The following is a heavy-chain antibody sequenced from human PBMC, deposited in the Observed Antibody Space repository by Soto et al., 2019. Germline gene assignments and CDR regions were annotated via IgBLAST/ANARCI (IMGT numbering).Heavy chain of an antibody. Sequence: QVQLVESGGGVVQPGRSLRLSCAASGFAFSSYGMHWVRQTPGKGLEWVVLIWYDGSNQYYADSVKGRFTISRDNSKNTLYLQMHSLRAEDTAVYFCTRSPPGVAGRYYFDFWGQGTLVTVSS. J-gene: IGHJ4*02. CDR1: GFAFSSYG. CDR2: IWYDGSNQ. D-gene: IGHD6-6*01. CDR3: TRSPPGVAGRYYFDF. V-gene: IGHV3-33*01.